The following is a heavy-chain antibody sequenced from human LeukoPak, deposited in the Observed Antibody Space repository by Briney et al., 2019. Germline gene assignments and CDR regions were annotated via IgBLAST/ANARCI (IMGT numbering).Heavy chain of an antibody. J-gene: IGHJ6*02. CDR3: ASLTPIAVAGTSNGMDV. V-gene: IGHV4-34*01. Sequence: AETLSLTCAVYGRSFSGYYWSCIRQPPGKGLEWIGELNQSGSINYNPPLKRRVPISADTSKNQFSLKLSSVTAADTAVYSCASLTPIAVAGTSNGMDVWGQGTTVTVSS. CDR2: LNQSGSI. CDR1: GRSFSGYY. D-gene: IGHD6-19*01.